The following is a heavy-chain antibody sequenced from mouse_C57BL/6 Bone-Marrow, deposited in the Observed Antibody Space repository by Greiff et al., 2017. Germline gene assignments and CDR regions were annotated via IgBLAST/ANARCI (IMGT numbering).Heavy chain of an antibody. D-gene: IGHD2-1*01. CDR3: AREGDGNYYFDN. CDR2: FNPSNGGT. Sequence: QVQLLQPGTELVKPGASVKLSCKASGYTFTSYWMHWVKQRPGQGLEWIGNFNPSNGGTNYNEKFKSKATLTVDKASSTAYMQLSSLTSEDSAVYYCAREGDGNYYFDNWGQGTTLTVSS. J-gene: IGHJ2*01. V-gene: IGHV1-53*01. CDR1: GYTFTSYW.